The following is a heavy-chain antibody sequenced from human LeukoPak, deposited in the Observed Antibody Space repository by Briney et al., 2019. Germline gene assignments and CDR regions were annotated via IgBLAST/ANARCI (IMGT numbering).Heavy chain of an antibody. Sequence: SETLSLTCTVSGGSISSYYWSWIRQPPGKGLEWIGYIYYSGSTNYYPSLKSRVTISVDTSKNQFSLKLSSVTAADTAVYYCARHGGSGSYYRGAFDIWGQGTMVTVSS. J-gene: IGHJ3*02. V-gene: IGHV4-59*08. CDR2: IYYSGST. CDR3: ARHGGSGSYYRGAFDI. D-gene: IGHD3-10*01. CDR1: GGSISSYY.